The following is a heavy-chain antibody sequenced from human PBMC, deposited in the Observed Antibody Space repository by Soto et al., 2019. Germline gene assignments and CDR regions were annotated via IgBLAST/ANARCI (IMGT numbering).Heavy chain of an antibody. D-gene: IGHD6-13*01. J-gene: IGHJ4*02. CDR1: GFTFSSYG. Sequence: QVQLVESGGGVVQPGRSLRLSCAASGFTFSSYGMHWVRRAPGKGLEWVAVIWYDGSNKYYADSVKGRFTISRDNSKNTLYLQMNSLRAEDTAVYYCAREGIAAAGSQIDYWGQGTLVTVSS. CDR2: IWYDGSNK. CDR3: AREGIAAAGSQIDY. V-gene: IGHV3-33*01.